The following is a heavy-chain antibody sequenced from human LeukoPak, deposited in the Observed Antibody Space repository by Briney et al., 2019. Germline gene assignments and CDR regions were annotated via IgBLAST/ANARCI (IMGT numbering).Heavy chain of an antibody. CDR3: ARGNPYYFDY. CDR2: IYYSGST. Sequence: SETLSLTCTVSGGSISDNYWSWIRQPPGKGLEWIGYIYYSGSTNYNPSLKSRVTISVDTPKNQFSLKLSSVTAADTAVYYCARGNPYYFDYWGQGTLVTVSS. D-gene: IGHD2/OR15-2a*01. V-gene: IGHV4-59*01. CDR1: GGSISDNY. J-gene: IGHJ4*02.